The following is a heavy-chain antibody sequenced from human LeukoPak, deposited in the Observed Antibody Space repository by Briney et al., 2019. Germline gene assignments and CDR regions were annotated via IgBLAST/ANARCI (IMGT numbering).Heavy chain of an antibody. Sequence: GGSLRLSCAASGFTFRNYNMNWVRQAPGKGLEWVSSISESSSFIQYADSLKGRFAISRDNAKNSLYLQMNSLRAEDTAVYYCAKRGGTESFYYYYYMDVWGKGTTVTVSS. V-gene: IGHV3-21*01. CDR1: GFTFRNYN. D-gene: IGHD2-15*01. CDR2: ISESSSFI. J-gene: IGHJ6*03. CDR3: AKRGGTESFYYYYYMDV.